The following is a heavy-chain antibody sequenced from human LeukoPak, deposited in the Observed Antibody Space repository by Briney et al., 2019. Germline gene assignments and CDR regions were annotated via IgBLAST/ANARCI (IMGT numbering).Heavy chain of an antibody. J-gene: IGHJ4*02. CDR1: GVSISSGSYS. Sequence: SETLSLTCAVSGVSISSGSYSWSWIRQPPGKGLEWIGYIYYSGSTNYNPSLKSRVTISVDTSKNQFSLKLSSVTAADTAVYYCAREMATIRGFDYWGQGTLVTVSS. CDR2: IYYSGST. D-gene: IGHD5-24*01. CDR3: AREMATIRGFDY. V-gene: IGHV4-61*01.